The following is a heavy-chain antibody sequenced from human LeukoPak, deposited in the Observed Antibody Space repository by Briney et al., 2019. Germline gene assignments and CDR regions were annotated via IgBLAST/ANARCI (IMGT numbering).Heavy chain of an antibody. CDR1: GVTFSSYG. Sequence: PGGSLRLSCAASGVTFSSYGMHWVRQAPGKGLEWLAFIRYDGSNKYYADSVKGRFIISRDNSKNTLHLQMNSLRAEDTAVYYCAKDRDGYNWRFDAFDIWGQGTMVTVSS. CDR2: IRYDGSNK. V-gene: IGHV3-30*02. D-gene: IGHD5-24*01. CDR3: AKDRDGYNWRFDAFDI. J-gene: IGHJ3*02.